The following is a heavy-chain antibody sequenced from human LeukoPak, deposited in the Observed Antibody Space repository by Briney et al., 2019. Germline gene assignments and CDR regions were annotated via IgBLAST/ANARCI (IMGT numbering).Heavy chain of an antibody. D-gene: IGHD2-15*01. CDR2: IYYSGST. Sequence: SETLSLTCTVSGGSISSYYWSWIRQPPGKGLEWIGYIYYSGSTNYNPSLKSRVTISVDTSENQFSLKLSSVTAADTAVYYCARGGRGYCSGGSCYSYYFDYWGQGTLVTVSS. V-gene: IGHV4-59*01. CDR3: ARGGRGYCSGGSCYSYYFDY. J-gene: IGHJ4*02. CDR1: GGSISSYY.